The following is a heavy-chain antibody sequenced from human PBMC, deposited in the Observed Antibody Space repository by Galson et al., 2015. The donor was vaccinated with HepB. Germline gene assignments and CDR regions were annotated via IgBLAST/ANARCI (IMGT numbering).Heavy chain of an antibody. V-gene: IGHV2-70*01. J-gene: IGHJ4*02. CDR3: ARAPTFGGVIVKGFDY. Sequence: PALVKPTQTLTLTCTFSGFSLSTSGMCVSWIRRPPGKALEWLALIDWTDEKYYTTSLKTRLTISKDTSKNQVVLTMTNMDPVDTATYYCARAPTFGGVIVKGFDYWGQGTLITVSS. CDR1: GFSLSTSGMC. CDR2: IDWTDEK. D-gene: IGHD3-16*02.